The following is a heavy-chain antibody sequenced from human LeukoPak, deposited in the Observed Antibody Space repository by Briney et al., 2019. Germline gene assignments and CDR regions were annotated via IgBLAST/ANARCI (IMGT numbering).Heavy chain of an antibody. V-gene: IGHV4-34*01. CDR3: ARDSSSWYEFPYNWFDP. D-gene: IGHD6-13*01. J-gene: IGHJ5*02. CDR1: GGSFSGYY. Sequence: SETLSLTCAVYGGSFSGYYWSWIRQPPGKGLEWIGEINHSGSTNYNPSLKSRVTISVDTSKNQFSLKLSSVTAADTAVYYCARDSSSWYEFPYNWFDPWGQGTLVTVSS. CDR2: INHSGST.